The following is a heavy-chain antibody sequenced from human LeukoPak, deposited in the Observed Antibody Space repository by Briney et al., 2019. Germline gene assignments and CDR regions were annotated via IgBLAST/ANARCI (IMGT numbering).Heavy chain of an antibody. J-gene: IGHJ6*03. CDR2: IKQDGSEK. Sequence: GGSLRLSCAASGFTFSNYGMTWVRQAPGKGLEWVANIKQDGSEKYYVDSVKGRFTISRDNAKNSLYLQMNSLRAEDTAVYYCAREMATGMIYYYYYMDVWGKGTTVTVSS. CDR3: AREMATGMIYYYYYMDV. V-gene: IGHV3-7*01. CDR1: GFTFSNYG. D-gene: IGHD5-24*01.